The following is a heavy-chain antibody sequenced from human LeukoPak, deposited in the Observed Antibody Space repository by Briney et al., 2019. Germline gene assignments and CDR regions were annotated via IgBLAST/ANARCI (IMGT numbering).Heavy chain of an antibody. CDR3: ARGNYYDSSGYYPGGY. J-gene: IGHJ4*02. V-gene: IGHV1-18*01. CDR2: ISAYNGNT. D-gene: IGHD3-22*01. Sequence: ASVKVSCKAPGYTFTSYGISWVRQAPGQGLEWMGWISAYNGNTNYAQKLQGRVTMTTDTSTSTAYMELRSLRSDDTAVYYCARGNYYDSSGYYPGGYWGQGTLVTVSS. CDR1: GYTFTSYG.